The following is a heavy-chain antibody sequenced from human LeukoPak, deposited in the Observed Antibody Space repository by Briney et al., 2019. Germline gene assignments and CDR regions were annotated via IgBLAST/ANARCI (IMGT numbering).Heavy chain of an antibody. D-gene: IGHD3-3*01. Sequence: SGPTLVNPTQTLTLTCTFSGFSLSTSGVGVGWIRQPPGKALEWLALIYWDDDERYSPSLKSRLTITKDTSKNQVVLTMTNMDPVDTATYYCAHSGSYDFWSGPHFDYWGQGTLVTVSS. V-gene: IGHV2-5*02. CDR2: IYWDDDE. CDR3: AHSGSYDFWSGPHFDY. CDR1: GFSLSTSGVG. J-gene: IGHJ4*02.